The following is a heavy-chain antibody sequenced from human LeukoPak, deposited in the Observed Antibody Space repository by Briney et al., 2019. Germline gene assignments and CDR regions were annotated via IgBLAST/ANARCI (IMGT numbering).Heavy chain of an antibody. CDR1: GFTFSDNW. Sequence: PGGSLRLSCAASGFTFSDNWMTWVRQAPGKGLEWVAIIKPDGSDKAYLDSVKGRFTITRDNARNLMYLQMNNSRAEDTAVYYCARQGRPDYWGQGTLVTVSS. V-gene: IGHV3-7*01. CDR2: IKPDGSDK. CDR3: ARQGRPDY. J-gene: IGHJ4*02.